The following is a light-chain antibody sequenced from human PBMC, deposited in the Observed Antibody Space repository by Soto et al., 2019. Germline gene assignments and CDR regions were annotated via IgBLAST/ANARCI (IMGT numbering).Light chain of an antibody. CDR1: QSISNW. CDR3: QQYYLFPYT. V-gene: IGKV1-5*03. CDR2: KAS. J-gene: IGKJ2*01. Sequence: DIQMTQSPSTLSASVGDTVTITCRASQSISNWLAWYQQKPGQAPKLLIHKASTLESGVPSRFSGSGSGTEFTLNISSLEPDDFATFYCQQYYLFPYTFGQATNLAIK.